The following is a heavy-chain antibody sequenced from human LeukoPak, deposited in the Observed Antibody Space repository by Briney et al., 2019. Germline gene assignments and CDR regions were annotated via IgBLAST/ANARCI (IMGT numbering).Heavy chain of an antibody. D-gene: IGHD3-16*01. J-gene: IGHJ3*02. CDR3: ARYEGAFDI. CDR2: ISYDGSNK. CDR1: GFTFSSYA. Sequence: GGSLRLSCAASGFTFSSYAMHWVRQAPGKGLEWVAVISYDGSNKYYADSVKGRFTISRDNSKNTLCLQMNSLRAEDTAVYYCARYEGAFDIWGQGTMVTVSS. V-gene: IGHV3-30-3*01.